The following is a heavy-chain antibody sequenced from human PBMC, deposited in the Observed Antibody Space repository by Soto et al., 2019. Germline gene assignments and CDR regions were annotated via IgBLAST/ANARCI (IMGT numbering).Heavy chain of an antibody. V-gene: IGHV1-8*01. CDR2: MNPNSGNT. J-gene: IGHJ6*02. Sequence: ASVKVSCKASGYTFTSYDINWVRQATGQGLEWMGWMNPNSGNTGYAQKFQGRVTMTRNTSISTAYMELSSLRSEDTAVYYCARAATDYYYYGMDVWGQGTTVTVS. CDR3: ARAATDYYYYGMDV. CDR1: GYTFTSYD.